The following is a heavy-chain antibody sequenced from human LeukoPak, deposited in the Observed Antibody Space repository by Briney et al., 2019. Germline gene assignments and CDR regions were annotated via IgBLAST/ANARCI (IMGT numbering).Heavy chain of an antibody. V-gene: IGHV3-66*01. Sequence: PGGSLRLSCAASGFTVSSNYIKWVRQAPGKGLEWVSVIYSGGSTYYADSVKGRFTIPRDNSKNTLYLLMDSLRAEDTAVYYCARERAARGNAFDIWGQGTMVTVSS. CDR2: IYSGGST. J-gene: IGHJ3*02. CDR3: ARERAARGNAFDI. D-gene: IGHD6-6*01. CDR1: GFTVSSNY.